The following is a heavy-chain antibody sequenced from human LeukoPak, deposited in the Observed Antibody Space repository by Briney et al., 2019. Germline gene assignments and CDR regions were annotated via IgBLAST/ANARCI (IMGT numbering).Heavy chain of an antibody. CDR3: ARAGYSGYDSTSPFDY. D-gene: IGHD5-12*01. J-gene: IGHJ4*02. CDR1: GYTFTSYA. CDR2: INAGNGNT. Sequence: ASVKVSCKASGYTFTSYAMHWVRQAPGQRLEWTGWINAGNGNTKYSQKFQGRVTITRDTSASTAYMELSSLRSEDTAVYYCARAGYSGYDSTSPFDYWGQGTLVTVSS. V-gene: IGHV1-3*01.